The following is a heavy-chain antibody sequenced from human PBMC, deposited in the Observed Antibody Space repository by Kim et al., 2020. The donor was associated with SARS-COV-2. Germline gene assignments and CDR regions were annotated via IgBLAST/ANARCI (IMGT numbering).Heavy chain of an antibody. Sequence: AQKFQGRVTMTRDTSTSTVYMELSSLRSEDTAVYYCARDHVEMASYAFDIWGQGTMVTVSS. V-gene: IGHV1-46*01. J-gene: IGHJ3*02. D-gene: IGHD5-12*01. CDR3: ARDHVEMASYAFDI.